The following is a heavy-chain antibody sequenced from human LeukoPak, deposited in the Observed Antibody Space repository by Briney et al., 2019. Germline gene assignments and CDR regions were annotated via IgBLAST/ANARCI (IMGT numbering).Heavy chain of an antibody. V-gene: IGHV4-59*12. D-gene: IGHD6-19*01. J-gene: IGHJ5*02. CDR1: GGSISSYY. Sequence: PSETLSLTCTVSGGSISSYYWSWIRQPPGKGLEWIGYIYYSGSTNYNPSLKSRVTISVDTSKNQFSLKLSSVTAADTALYYCAGTIAVAGPYKNWFDPWGQGTLVTVSS. CDR3: AGTIAVAGPYKNWFDP. CDR2: IYYSGST.